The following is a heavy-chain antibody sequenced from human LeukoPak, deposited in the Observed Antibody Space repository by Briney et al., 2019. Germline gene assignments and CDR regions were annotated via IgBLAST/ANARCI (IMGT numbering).Heavy chain of an antibody. CDR3: ARADSGGDSSGYKWFDP. Sequence: ASVKVSCKASGYTFTSYYMHWVRQAPGQGLEWMGIINPSGGSTSYAHKFQGRVTMTRDTSTSTVYMELSSLRPEDTAVYYCARADSGGDSSGYKWFDPWGQGTLVTVSS. J-gene: IGHJ5*02. V-gene: IGHV1-46*01. CDR2: INPSGGST. CDR1: GYTFTSYY. D-gene: IGHD3-22*01.